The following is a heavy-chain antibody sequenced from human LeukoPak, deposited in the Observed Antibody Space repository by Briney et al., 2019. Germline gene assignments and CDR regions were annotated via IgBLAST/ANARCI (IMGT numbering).Heavy chain of an antibody. Sequence: KPGGSLRLSCAASGFTFSSYSVNWVRQAPGRGLEWVSYISGSSRPIYYADSVKGRFTISRDNAKNSLYLQMNSLRAEDTAVYYCAKGGVPVVSPAVNWGQGTLVTVSS. CDR2: ISGSSRPI. J-gene: IGHJ4*02. D-gene: IGHD2-2*01. CDR3: AKGGVPVVSPAVN. CDR1: GFTFSSYS. V-gene: IGHV3-48*01.